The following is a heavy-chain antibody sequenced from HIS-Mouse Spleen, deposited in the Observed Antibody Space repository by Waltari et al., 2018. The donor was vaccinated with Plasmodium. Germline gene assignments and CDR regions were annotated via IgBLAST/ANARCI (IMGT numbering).Heavy chain of an antibody. CDR2: IYYSGST. V-gene: IGHV4-31*03. J-gene: IGHJ5*02. D-gene: IGHD1-26*01. CDR3: ARWVGNWCDP. CDR1: GGSISSGGYY. Sequence: QVQLQESGPGLVKPSQTLSLTCPVSGGSISSGGYYWSWIRQHPGKGLEWIGYIYYSGSTYYNPSRKVRVTISVDTSKNQFSLKLSSVTAAYTAVYYCARWVGNWCDPWGQGTLVTVSS.